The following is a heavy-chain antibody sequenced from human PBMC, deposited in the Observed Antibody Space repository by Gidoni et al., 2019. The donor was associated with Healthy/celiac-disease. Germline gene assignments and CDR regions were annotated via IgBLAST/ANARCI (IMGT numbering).Heavy chain of an antibody. CDR1: GFTFSSYG. J-gene: IGHJ4*02. CDR2: IRYKGSNK. Sequence: QVQLVESGGGVVQPGGSLRLSCAASGFTFSSYGMHWVRQAPGKGLEWVAFIRYKGSNKYYADSVKGRFTISRDNSKNTLYLQMNSLRAEDTAVYYCASSSGIDYWGQGTLVTVSS. CDR3: ASSSGIDY. D-gene: IGHD6-19*01. V-gene: IGHV3-30*02.